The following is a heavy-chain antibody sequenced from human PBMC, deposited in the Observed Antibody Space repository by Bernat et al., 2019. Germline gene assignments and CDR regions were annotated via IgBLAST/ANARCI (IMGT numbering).Heavy chain of an antibody. V-gene: IGHV3-7*01. D-gene: IGHD3-16*01. J-gene: IGHJ4*02. CDR1: GFSLNSYW. CDR2: IKEDGTEK. Sequence: EVQLVESGGGLVQPGGSLRLSCVASGFSLNSYWMSWVRQGPGKGLEWVANIKEDGTEKYYVDSVKGRFTISRDNAKNSLYLQMNSLRAEDTAVYYCASRRNVLGFDYWGQGTQVTVSS. CDR3: ASRRNVLGFDY.